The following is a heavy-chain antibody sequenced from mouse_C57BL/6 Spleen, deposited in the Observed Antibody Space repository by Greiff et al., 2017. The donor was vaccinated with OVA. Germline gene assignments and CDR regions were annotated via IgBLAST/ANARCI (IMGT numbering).Heavy chain of an antibody. D-gene: IGHD1-1*01. J-gene: IGHJ4*01. CDR2: IDPSDSYT. Sequence: QVQLQQPGAELVMPGASVKLSCKASGYTFTSYWMHWVKQRPGQGLEWIGEIDPSDSYTNYNQKFKGKSTLTVDKSSSTAYMQLSSLTSEDSAVYYCARSEDYYGSSWAMDYWGQGTSVTVSS. CDR3: ARSEDYYGSSWAMDY. V-gene: IGHV1-69*01. CDR1: GYTFTSYW.